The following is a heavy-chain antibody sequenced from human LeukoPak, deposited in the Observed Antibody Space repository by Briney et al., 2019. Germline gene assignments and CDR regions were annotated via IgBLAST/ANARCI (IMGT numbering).Heavy chain of an antibody. CDR3: AKAGLNGDYVDY. Sequence: GRSLRLSCAASGFTFDDYAMHWVRQAPGKGLEWVSGISWNSGSIGYADCVKGRFTISRDNAKDSLYLQMNSLRAEDMALYYCAKAGLNGDYVDYWGQGTLVTVSS. CDR1: GFTFDDYA. D-gene: IGHD4-17*01. J-gene: IGHJ4*02. CDR2: ISWNSGSI. V-gene: IGHV3-9*03.